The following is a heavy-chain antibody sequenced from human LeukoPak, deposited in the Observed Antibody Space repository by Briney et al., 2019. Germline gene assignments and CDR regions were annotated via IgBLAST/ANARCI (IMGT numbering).Heavy chain of an antibody. V-gene: IGHV1-8*02. CDR1: GYTFTSYY. CDR3: ARRYYSSSSYYFDY. Sequence: ASVKVSCKASGYTFTSYYMHWVRQAPGQGLEWMGWMNPNSGNTGYAQKFQGRVTMTRNTSISTAYMELSSLRSEDTAVYYCARRYYSSSSYYFDYWGQGTLVTVSS. J-gene: IGHJ4*02. D-gene: IGHD6-13*01. CDR2: MNPNSGNT.